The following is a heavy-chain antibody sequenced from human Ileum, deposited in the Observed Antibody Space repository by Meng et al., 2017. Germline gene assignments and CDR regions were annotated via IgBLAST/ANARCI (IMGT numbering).Heavy chain of an antibody. CDR2: IGGSGATT. V-gene: IGHV3-23*01. CDR3: ATSTYSSSWYYFGY. Sequence: GESLKISCAASGLTFSSYAMSWVRQAPGKGLEWVSGIGGSGATTYYADSVKGRFTISRDNSMNTLFLQMNSLRAEDTAVYYCATSTYSSSWYYFGYWGQGTLVTVSS. D-gene: IGHD6-13*01. CDR1: GLTFSSYA. J-gene: IGHJ4*02.